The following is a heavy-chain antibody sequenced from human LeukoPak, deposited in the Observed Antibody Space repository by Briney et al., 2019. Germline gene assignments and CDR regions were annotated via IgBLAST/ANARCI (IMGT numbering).Heavy chain of an antibody. D-gene: IGHD3-22*01. J-gene: IGHJ3*02. V-gene: IGHV1-69*05. CDR3: ATPRGTYYYDRSDAFDI. CDR1: GGTFSNYA. CDR2: IIPIFGTL. Sequence: SVKVSCKASGGTFSNYAINWVRQAPGQGLEWMGRIIPIFGTLNYAQKFQGKVTITTDESTSTAYMELSSLRSEETSVYYCATPRGTYYYDRSDAFDIWGQGTLVIVSS.